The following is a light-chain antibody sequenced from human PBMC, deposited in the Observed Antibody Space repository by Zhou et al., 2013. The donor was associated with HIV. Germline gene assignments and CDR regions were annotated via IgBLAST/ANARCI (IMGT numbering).Light chain of an antibody. CDR2: SAS. V-gene: IGKV1-27*01. CDR3: QKYNSAPPT. Sequence: DIQMTQSPSSLSASVGDRVTITCRASQGISNYLAWYQQKPGKVPKLLLYSASTLHSGVPSRFSGSGSGTDFTLTISSLQPEDVATYYCQKYNSAPPTFGQGTKLEIK. CDR1: QGISNY. J-gene: IGKJ2*01.